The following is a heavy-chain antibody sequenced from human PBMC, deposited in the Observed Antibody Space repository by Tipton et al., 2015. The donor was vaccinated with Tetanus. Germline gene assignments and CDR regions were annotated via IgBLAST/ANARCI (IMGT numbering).Heavy chain of an antibody. D-gene: IGHD3-22*01. Sequence: QVQLVQSGAEVKKPGASVKVSCKASGYTFTGYYIYWVRQAPGQGLEWMGWIDPNSGGTVYAQKFQGRVTMTRDTSISTVYMELRSLRSDDTAVYYCARDRGDYIYYGMDAWGPGTTVTVS. CDR2: IDPNSGGT. J-gene: IGHJ6*02. V-gene: IGHV1-2*02. CDR1: GYTFTGYY. CDR3: ARDRGDYIYYGMDA.